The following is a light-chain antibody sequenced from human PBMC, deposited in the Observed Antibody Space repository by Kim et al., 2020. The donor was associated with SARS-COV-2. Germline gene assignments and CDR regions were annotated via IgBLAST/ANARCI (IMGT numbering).Light chain of an antibody. J-gene: IGLJ1*01. V-gene: IGLV2-14*03. CDR1: SSDFGYYNS. Sequence: GLSITISCTGTSSDFGYYNSVCRYQQHPGKAPKLLIYDVSERASGVSNRFSGSQSGNTASLTVSGLRAEDEADYYCSSHTTSSTYVFGSGTKVTVL. CDR3: SSHTTSSTYV. CDR2: DVS.